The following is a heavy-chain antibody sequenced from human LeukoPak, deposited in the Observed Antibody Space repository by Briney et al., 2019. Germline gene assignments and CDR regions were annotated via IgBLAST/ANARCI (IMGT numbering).Heavy chain of an antibody. CDR1: GGSISTPNW. CDR3: ARSPHNSAWYEKWFDP. J-gene: IGHJ5*02. V-gene: IGHV4-4*02. CDR2: IYHSGNT. Sequence: PSETLSLTCAVSGGSISTPNWWSWVRQPPGKGLEWIGEIYHSGNTNYNPSLKSRVTISVDKSKDQFSLKLSSVTAADTAVFYCARSPHNSAWYEKWFDPWGQGTLVTVSS. D-gene: IGHD6-19*01.